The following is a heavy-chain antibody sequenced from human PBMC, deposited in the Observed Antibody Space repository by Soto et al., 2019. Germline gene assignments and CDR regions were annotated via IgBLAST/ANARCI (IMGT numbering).Heavy chain of an antibody. J-gene: IGHJ6*02. Sequence: PGGSLRLSCAASGFTFSSYDMHWVRQATGKGLEWVSAIGTAGDTYYPGSVKGRFTISRENAKNSLYLQMNSLRAGETAVYYCARDLLQRLETKGGDYYYGMHVWGQGTTVTVYS. V-gene: IGHV3-13*01. CDR2: IGTAGDT. CDR1: GFTFSSYD. CDR3: ARDLLQRLETKGGDYYYGMHV. D-gene: IGHD1-1*01.